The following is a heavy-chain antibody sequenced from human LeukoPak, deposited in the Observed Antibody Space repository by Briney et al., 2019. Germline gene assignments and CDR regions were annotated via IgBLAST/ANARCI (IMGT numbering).Heavy chain of an antibody. CDR3: TRDHITSWQIDF. Sequence: QTGGSLRLSCEASGFTFSNSWMTWVRQTPGKGLEWVANIKQDGSEKYYVDSVKGRFTISRDNAKNSLYLQMNSLRVEDTAVYYCTRDHITSWQIDFWGQGTMVTVSS. D-gene: IGHD2-2*01. CDR1: GFTFSNSW. CDR2: IKQDGSEK. J-gene: IGHJ4*02. V-gene: IGHV3-7*03.